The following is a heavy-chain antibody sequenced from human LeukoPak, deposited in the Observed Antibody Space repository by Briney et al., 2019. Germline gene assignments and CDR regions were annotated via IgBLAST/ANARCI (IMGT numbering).Heavy chain of an antibody. J-gene: IGHJ4*02. CDR2: IYYSGST. V-gene: IGHV4-39*01. CDR3: ARGKRGYSYGYHSFDY. Sequence: SETLSLTCTVSGGSISSSSYYWGWIRQPPGKGLEWIGSIYYSGSTYYNPSLKSRVTISVDTSKNQFSLKLSSVTAADTAVYYCARGKRGYSYGYHSFDYWGQGTLVTVSS. CDR1: GGSISSSSYY. D-gene: IGHD5-18*01.